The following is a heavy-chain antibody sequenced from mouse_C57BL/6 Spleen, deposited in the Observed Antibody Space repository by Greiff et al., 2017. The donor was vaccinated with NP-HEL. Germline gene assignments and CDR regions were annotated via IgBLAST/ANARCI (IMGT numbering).Heavy chain of an antibody. CDR2: IDPETGGT. D-gene: IGHD1-1*01. CDR1: GYTFTDYE. J-gene: IGHJ2*01. Sequence: QVQLQQSGAELVRPGASVTLSCKASGYTFTDYEMHWVKQTPVHGLEWIGAIDPETGGTAYNQKFKGKAILTADKSSSTAYMELRSLTSDDSAVYYCTGTTIYFDYWGQGTTLTVSS. CDR3: TGTTIYFDY. V-gene: IGHV1-15*01.